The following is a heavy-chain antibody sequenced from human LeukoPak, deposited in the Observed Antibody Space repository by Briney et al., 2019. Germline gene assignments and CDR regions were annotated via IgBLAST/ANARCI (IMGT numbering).Heavy chain of an antibody. CDR3: AREITLGAFDI. D-gene: IGHD5-24*01. J-gene: IGHJ3*02. V-gene: IGHV3-21*01. CDR2: ISSSSSYI. Sequence: GGSLRLSCAASGFTFSSYSMNWVRQAPGKGLEWVSSISSSSSYIYYADSVKGRFTISRDNAKNSLYLQMNSLRAEDTAVYYCAREITLGAFDIWGQGTMVTVSS. CDR1: GFTFSSYS.